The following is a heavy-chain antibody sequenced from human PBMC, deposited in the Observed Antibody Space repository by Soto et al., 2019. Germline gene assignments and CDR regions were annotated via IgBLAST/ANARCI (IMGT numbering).Heavy chain of an antibody. CDR3: ARRAETNGWNGFGADKYYFDF. J-gene: IGHJ4*02. Sequence: GASVKVSCKASGYTFTSYDIYWVRQATGQGLEWMGWMNPNTGNSGYAQKFQGRVTMTSDTFISTAHMELSSLRSEDTAVYYCARRAETNGWNGFGADKYYFDFWGQGTLVTVSS. D-gene: IGHD1-1*01. CDR1: GYTFTSYD. V-gene: IGHV1-8*01. CDR2: MNPNTGNS.